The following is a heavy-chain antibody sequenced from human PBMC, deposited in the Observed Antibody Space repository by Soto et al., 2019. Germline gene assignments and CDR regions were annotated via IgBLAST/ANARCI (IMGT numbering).Heavy chain of an antibody. J-gene: IGHJ4*02. Sequence: QVQLQESGPGLVKPSQPLSLTCTVSGDSISNGGYYWSWSRLHPGKGLEWIGYIYYGGRSYYNPSLKSRINMSVDTSKNQISRRRSSVTAADTAIYYCAKMLNYWGQGALVTVSS. V-gene: IGHV4-31*03. CDR2: IYYGGRS. CDR3: AKMLNY. CDR1: GDSISNGGYY. D-gene: IGHD2-8*01.